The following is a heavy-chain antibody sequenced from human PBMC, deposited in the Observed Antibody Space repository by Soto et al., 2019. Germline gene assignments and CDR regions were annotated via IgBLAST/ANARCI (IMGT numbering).Heavy chain of an antibody. D-gene: IGHD4-17*01. CDR1: GGSFSGYY. CDR3: ARGLLPSTTVTFTGGRAFDY. J-gene: IGHJ4*02. Sequence: QVQLQQWGAGLLKPSETLSLTCAVYGGSFSGYYWSWIRQPPGKGLEWIGEINHSGSTNYNPSLKSRVTISVDTAKNQFSLKLSSVTAADAAVYYCARGLLPSTTVTFTGGRAFDYWGQGTLVTVSS. V-gene: IGHV4-34*01. CDR2: INHSGST.